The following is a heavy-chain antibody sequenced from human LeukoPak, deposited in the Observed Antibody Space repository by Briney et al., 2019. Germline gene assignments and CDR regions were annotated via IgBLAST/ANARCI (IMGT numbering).Heavy chain of an antibody. Sequence: GGSLRLSCAASGFTLSSYSMNWVRQAPGKGLEWVSSISSSSSYIYYADSVKGRFTISRDNAKNSLYLQMNSLRAEDTAVYYCAREGFLGSIILDWGQGTLVTVSS. CDR1: GFTLSSYS. CDR2: ISSSSSYI. J-gene: IGHJ4*02. CDR3: AREGFLGSIILD. D-gene: IGHD2-15*01. V-gene: IGHV3-21*01.